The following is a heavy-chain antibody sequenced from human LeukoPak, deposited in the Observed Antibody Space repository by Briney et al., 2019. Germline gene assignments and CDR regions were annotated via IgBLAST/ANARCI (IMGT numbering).Heavy chain of an antibody. CDR3: AKTEAVAGRFEY. Sequence: GGSLRLSCAASGFTFSSYGMHWVRQAPGKGLEWVAFVRCDGSDKYYADSVKGRFTISRDNSKNTLYLQMNSLRAEDTAVYYCAKTEAVAGRFEYWGQGTLVTVSS. V-gene: IGHV3-30*02. CDR2: VRCDGSDK. J-gene: IGHJ4*02. CDR1: GFTFSSYG. D-gene: IGHD6-19*01.